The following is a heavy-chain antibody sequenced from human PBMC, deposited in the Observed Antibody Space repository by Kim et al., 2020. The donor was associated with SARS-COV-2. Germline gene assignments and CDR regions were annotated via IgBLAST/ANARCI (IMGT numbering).Heavy chain of an antibody. CDR3: ASSRHIAAAPDY. J-gene: IGHJ4*02. Sequence: GGSLRLSCAASGFTFSSYSMNWVRQAPGKGLEWVSSISSSSSYIYYADSVKGRFTISRDNAKNSLYLQMNSLRAEDTAVYYCASSRHIAAAPDYWGQGTLVTVSS. CDR1: GFTFSSYS. D-gene: IGHD6-13*01. V-gene: IGHV3-21*01. CDR2: ISSSSSYI.